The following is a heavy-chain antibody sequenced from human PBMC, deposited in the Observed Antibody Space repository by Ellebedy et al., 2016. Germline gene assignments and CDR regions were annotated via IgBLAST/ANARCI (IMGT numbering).Heavy chain of an antibody. V-gene: IGHV3-7*01. D-gene: IGHD3-22*01. CDR1: GFTFSSYW. CDR3: ARDTRLKYYYDSSGLAFDP. J-gene: IGHJ5*02. Sequence: GESLKISXAASGFTFSSYWMGWVRKAPGKGLEWVANIKQDGSEKYYVDSVKGRFTISRDNAKNSLYLQMNSLRAEDTAVYYCARDTRLKYYYDSSGLAFDPWGQGTLVTVSS. CDR2: IKQDGSEK.